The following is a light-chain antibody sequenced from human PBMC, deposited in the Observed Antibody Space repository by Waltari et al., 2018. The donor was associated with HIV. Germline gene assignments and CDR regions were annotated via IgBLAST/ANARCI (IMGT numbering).Light chain of an antibody. CDR3: QVWDRPSDQWV. CDR1: NIGTTG. Sequence: YVLTQPPSVSVAPGEMARLTCGGNNIGTTGVHWYQLKSGQAPLLVIFDNVDRPSRITERFSGSISGFTATLAISRVEPGDEAVYYCQVWDRPSDQWVFGGGTTLIV. V-gene: IGLV3-21*01. J-gene: IGLJ3*02. CDR2: DNV.